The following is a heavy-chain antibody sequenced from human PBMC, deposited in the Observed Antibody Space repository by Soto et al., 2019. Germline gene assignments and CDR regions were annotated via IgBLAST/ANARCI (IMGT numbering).Heavy chain of an antibody. V-gene: IGHV1-46*01. CDR2: INPSGGST. Sequence: ASVKVSCKASRYTFTSYYMHWVRQAPGQGLEWMGIINPSGGSTSYAQKFQGRVTMTRDTSTSTVYMELSSLRSEDTAVYYGARPYSGYALVGYWGQGTLVTISS. CDR1: RYTFTSYY. D-gene: IGHD5-12*01. J-gene: IGHJ4*02. CDR3: ARPYSGYALVGY.